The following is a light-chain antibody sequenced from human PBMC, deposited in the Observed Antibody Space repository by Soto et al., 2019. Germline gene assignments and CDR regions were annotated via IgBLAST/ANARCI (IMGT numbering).Light chain of an antibody. Sequence: DIVLTQSPATLSLSPGERATLSCRASQSVGRDFAWYQQKPGQTPSLLIYDASNRATGIPARFSGSGSGTGFTLTISSLEPEDFAVYYCQHRHNFGPGTKVEVK. CDR1: QSVGRD. CDR2: DAS. V-gene: IGKV3-11*01. CDR3: QHRHN. J-gene: IGKJ3*01.